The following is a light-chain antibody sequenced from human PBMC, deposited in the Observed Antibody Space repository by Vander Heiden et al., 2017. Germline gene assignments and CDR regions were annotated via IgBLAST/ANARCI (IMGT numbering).Light chain of an antibody. J-gene: IGKJ1*01. V-gene: IGKV1-12*01. Sequence: EIQMTQYPSFVSASVGDRVPISCRASQYSSSWLAWYQQKPGEAPKLLISDASRLQDEVPPRFSGSGSGTEFTLTISSLQPEDSASYYCQQTENFPVAFGQGTKVEVK. CDR2: DAS. CDR3: QQTENFPVA. CDR1: QYSSSW.